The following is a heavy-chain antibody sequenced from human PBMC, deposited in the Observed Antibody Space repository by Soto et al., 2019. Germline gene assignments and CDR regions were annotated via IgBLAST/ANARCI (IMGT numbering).Heavy chain of an antibody. CDR3: AKNHYDFWSGYATYYFDY. J-gene: IGHJ4*02. D-gene: IGHD3-3*01. Sequence: GGSLRLSCAASGFTFSSYAMSWVRQAPGKGLEWVSAISGSGGSTYYADSVKGRFTISRDNSKNTMYLQMNSLRAEDTAVYYCAKNHYDFWSGYATYYFDYWGQGTLVTVS. CDR2: ISGSGGST. CDR1: GFTFSSYA. V-gene: IGHV3-23*01.